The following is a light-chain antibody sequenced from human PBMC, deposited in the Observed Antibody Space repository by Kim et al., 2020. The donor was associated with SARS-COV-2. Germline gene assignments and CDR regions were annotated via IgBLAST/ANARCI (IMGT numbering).Light chain of an antibody. V-gene: IGLV2-14*04. Sequence: GQSSTITCSGSSSDVGGYNYVSWYQQHTGKAPKLMIYDVSKRPAGVSNSFSGSKSGNTASLSISGLEAEDEADYYGSSYTSSSTEVFGGGTKLTVL. CDR1: SSDVGGYNY. CDR2: DVS. CDR3: SSYTSSSTEV. J-gene: IGLJ2*01.